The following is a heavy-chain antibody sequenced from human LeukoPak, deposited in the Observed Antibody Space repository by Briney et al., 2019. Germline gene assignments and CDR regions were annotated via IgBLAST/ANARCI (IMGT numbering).Heavy chain of an antibody. V-gene: IGHV3-23*01. CDR1: GFTFSSYA. D-gene: IGHD2-2*01. Sequence: GGSLRLSCAASGFTFSSYAMSWVRQAPEKGLEWVSAISGSGGSTYYAASVKGRFTISRDNSKNTLYLQMNSLRAEDTAVYYCAKDRVVVGNWFDPWGQGTLVTVSS. CDR3: AKDRVVVGNWFDP. J-gene: IGHJ5*02. CDR2: ISGSGGST.